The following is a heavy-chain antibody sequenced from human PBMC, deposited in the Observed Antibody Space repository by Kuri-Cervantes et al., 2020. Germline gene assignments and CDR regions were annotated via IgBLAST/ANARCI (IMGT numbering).Heavy chain of an antibody. CDR2: ISWNSGSI. CDR1: GFTFDDYA. CDR3: AKDAESWNYDFSYFDY. V-gene: IGHV3-9*01. D-gene: IGHD1-7*01. J-gene: IGHJ4*02. Sequence: SLKISCAASGFTFDDYAMHWVRQAPGKGLEWVSGISWNSGSIGYADSVKGRFTISRDNAKNSLYLRVNSLRAEDTALYYCAKDAESWNYDFSYFDYWGQGTLVTVSS.